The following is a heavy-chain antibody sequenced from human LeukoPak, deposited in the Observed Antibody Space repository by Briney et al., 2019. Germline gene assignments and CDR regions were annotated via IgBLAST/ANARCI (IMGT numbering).Heavy chain of an antibody. Sequence: SETLSLTCTVSGGSISSYYWSWIRQPPGKGLEWIGYIYTSGSTNYNPSLKSRVTISVDTSKNQFSLKLSSVTAADTAVYYCARDLELGNWFDPWGQGTLVTVSS. D-gene: IGHD1-7*01. CDR3: ARDLELGNWFDP. CDR1: GGSISSYY. CDR2: IYTSGST. J-gene: IGHJ5*02. V-gene: IGHV4-59*01.